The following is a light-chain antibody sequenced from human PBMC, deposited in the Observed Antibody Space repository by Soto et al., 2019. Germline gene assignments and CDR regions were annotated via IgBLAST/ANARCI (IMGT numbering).Light chain of an antibody. CDR3: MQSVQAPWT. J-gene: IGKJ1*01. CDR1: QSLLFSDGKTY. Sequence: LLTQTPLSLSVTPGQPASISCKSSQSLLFSDGKTYLYWYLQKAGQPPQLLIYGVSNRFSGVPDRISGSGSGTDFTLKISRVEAEDVGVYYCMQSVQAPWTFGQGTKVEIK. CDR2: GVS. V-gene: IGKV2D-29*01.